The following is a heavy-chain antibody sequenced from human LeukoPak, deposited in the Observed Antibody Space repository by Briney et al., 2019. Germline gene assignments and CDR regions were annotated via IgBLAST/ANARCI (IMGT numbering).Heavy chain of an antibody. J-gene: IGHJ4*02. CDR1: GYTFTSYD. CDR2: MNPNSGNT. CDR3: ARGLGSSGYYRAPTPFDY. Sequence: ASVKVSCKASGYTFTSYDINWVRQATGQGLEWMGGMNPNSGNTGYAQKFQGRVTITRSTSISTAYMELSSLRSDDTAVYYCARGLGSSGYYRAPTPFDYWGQGALVTVSS. D-gene: IGHD3-22*01. V-gene: IGHV1-8*01.